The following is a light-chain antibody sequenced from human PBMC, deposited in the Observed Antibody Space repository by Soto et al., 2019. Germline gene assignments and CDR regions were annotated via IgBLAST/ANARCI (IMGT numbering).Light chain of an antibody. J-gene: IGLJ2*01. Sequence: QSVLTQPASVSGSPGQSITISCTGTSIDVGGYNYVSWYQHHPGKAPKLMIYGVTNRPSGVSIRSSGSKSGNTASLTISGLQPEDEADYYCTSYIHRRTLVVFGGGTKLTVL. V-gene: IGLV2-14*01. CDR1: SIDVGGYNY. CDR2: GVT. CDR3: TSYIHRRTLVV.